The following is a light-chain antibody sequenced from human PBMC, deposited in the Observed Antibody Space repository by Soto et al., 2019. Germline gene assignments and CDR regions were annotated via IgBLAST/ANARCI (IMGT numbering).Light chain of an antibody. CDR3: AVGDERLSGMV. J-gene: IGLJ2*01. CDR1: SSNIETNT. V-gene: IGLV1-44*01. CDR2: NNN. Sequence: QSVLTQPPSASGTPGQRVTISCSGSSSNIETNTVDWYQHLPGTAPKVLIFNNNQRPSGVPDRFSGSKAGTSASLAISGLQSEEEGEYYWAVGDERLSGMVFRGGTKLTVL.